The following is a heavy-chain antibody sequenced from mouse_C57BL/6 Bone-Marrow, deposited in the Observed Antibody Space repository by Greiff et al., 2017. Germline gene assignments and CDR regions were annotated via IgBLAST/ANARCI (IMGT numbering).Heavy chain of an antibody. CDR3: ATAYYSNGDAMDY. CDR1: GYTFTDYN. Sequence: EVQLQQSGPELVKPGASVKMSCKASGYTFTDYNMHWVKQSHGKSLEWIGYINPNNGGTSYNQKFKGKATLTVNKSSSTAYMELRSLTSEDSAVYYCATAYYSNGDAMDYWGQGTSVTVSS. CDR2: INPNNGGT. J-gene: IGHJ4*01. D-gene: IGHD2-5*01. V-gene: IGHV1-22*01.